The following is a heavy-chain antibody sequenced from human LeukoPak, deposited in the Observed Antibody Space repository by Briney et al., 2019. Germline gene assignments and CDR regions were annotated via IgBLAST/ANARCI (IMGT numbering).Heavy chain of an antibody. CDR2: IKQDGSGK. D-gene: IGHD6-13*01. J-gene: IGHJ6*02. V-gene: IGHV3-7*01. CDR1: GFTLNSHW. Sequence: PGGSLRLFRAASGFTLNSHWMSWGRQAPGKGPELVANIKQDGSGKYYVDSVKGRFTISRDNAKNSLYLQMNSLRAEDTAVYYCARWYSSSKRYYGMDVWGQGTTVTVSS. CDR3: ARWYSSSKRYYGMDV.